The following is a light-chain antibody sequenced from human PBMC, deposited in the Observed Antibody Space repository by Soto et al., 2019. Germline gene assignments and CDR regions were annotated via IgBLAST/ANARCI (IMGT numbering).Light chain of an antibody. CDR1: QSINRH. Sequence: EIVLTQSPATLSLSPGERATLSCRASQSINRHLAWYRQKPGQAPRLLIYDASNRATGIPARFSGSGSGTDFTLTISSLEPEDFGVYYCQQRSNWPPVTFSGGTKVDIK. CDR3: QQRSNWPPVT. CDR2: DAS. V-gene: IGKV3-11*01. J-gene: IGKJ4*01.